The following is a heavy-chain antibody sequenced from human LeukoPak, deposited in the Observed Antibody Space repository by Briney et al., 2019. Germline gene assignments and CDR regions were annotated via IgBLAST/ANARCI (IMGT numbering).Heavy chain of an antibody. V-gene: IGHV1-18*01. J-gene: IGHJ4*02. D-gene: IGHD2-2*01. CDR1: GYTFSNFD. Sequence: ASVKVSCKASGYTFSNFDISWVRQAPGQGLEWMARISTDSGNTDYAQKFQGRVTMTTDTSTNTAYMEMRSLTSDDTAVYYCARDGAHCGSANCYFDNWGQGTLVIVSS. CDR3: ARDGAHCGSANCYFDN. CDR2: ISTDSGNT.